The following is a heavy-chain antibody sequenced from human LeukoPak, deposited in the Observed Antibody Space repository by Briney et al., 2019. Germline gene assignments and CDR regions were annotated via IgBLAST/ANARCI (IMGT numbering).Heavy chain of an antibody. J-gene: IGHJ4*02. V-gene: IGHV4-59*08. CDR1: GGSISSNY. Sequence: SETLSLTCSVSGGSISSNYWSWIRQPPGKGLEWIGYIYYSGSTYYNPSLKSRVTISVDTSKNQFSLKLSSVTAADTAMYYCARGEPMVRGVLDYWGQGTLVTVSS. D-gene: IGHD3-10*01. CDR2: IYYSGST. CDR3: ARGEPMVRGVLDY.